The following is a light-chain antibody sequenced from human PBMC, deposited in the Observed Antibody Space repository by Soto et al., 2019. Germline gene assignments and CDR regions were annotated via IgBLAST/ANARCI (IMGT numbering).Light chain of an antibody. CDR3: QQRSNGPSIS. CDR2: GAS. CDR1: QSVSSN. V-gene: IGKV3-15*01. J-gene: IGKJ5*01. Sequence: EIMMTQSPATLSVSPGERATLSCRASQSVSSNLAWYQQKPGQAPRLLIYGASTRATGIPARLSGSGSGTEFTLTISSLQSEDFAIYYCQQRSNGPSISFGQGTRLEI.